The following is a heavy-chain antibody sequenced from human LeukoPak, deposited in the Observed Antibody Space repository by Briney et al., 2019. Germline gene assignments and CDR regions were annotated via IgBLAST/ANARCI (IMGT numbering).Heavy chain of an antibody. J-gene: IGHJ3*02. CDR2: IHYSGSA. Sequence: HSETLSLTCTVSGGSISSYSWSWIRQPPGKGLEWIGYIHYSGSAYYNPSLNSRVTISVDRSKNQFSLKLSSVTAADTAVYYCARYDILTGYNDAFDIWGQGTMVTVSS. V-gene: IGHV4-59*01. D-gene: IGHD3-9*01. CDR3: ARYDILTGYNDAFDI. CDR1: GGSISSYS.